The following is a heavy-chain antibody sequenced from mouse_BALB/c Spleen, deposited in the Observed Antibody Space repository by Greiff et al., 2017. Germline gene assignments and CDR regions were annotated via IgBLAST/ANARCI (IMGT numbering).Heavy chain of an antibody. Sequence: EVKLMESGGGLVQPGGSLKLSCAASGFDFSRYWMSWVRQAPGKGLEWIGEINPDSSTINYTPSLKDKFIISRDNAKNTLDLQMSKVRSEDTALYYCARPGDYDYAMDYWGQGTSVTVSS. CDR1: GFDFSRYW. D-gene: IGHD2-4*01. CDR3: ARPGDYDYAMDY. CDR2: INPDSSTI. J-gene: IGHJ4*01. V-gene: IGHV4-1*02.